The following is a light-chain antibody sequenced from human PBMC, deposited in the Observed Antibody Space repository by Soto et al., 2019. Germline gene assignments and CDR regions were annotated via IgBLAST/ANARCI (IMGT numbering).Light chain of an antibody. CDR2: DNN. J-gene: IGLJ3*02. V-gene: IGLV1-51*01. CDR3: GTWDSRLSGV. CDR1: SSNIGNNY. Sequence: QSVLTQPPSVSAAPGQKVTISCSGSSSNIGNNYVSWYQQLPGTAPKLLIYDNNKRPSGIPDRFSGSKSGTSATLGITGLQTGDEADYYCGTWDSRLSGVFGGGTKVTVL.